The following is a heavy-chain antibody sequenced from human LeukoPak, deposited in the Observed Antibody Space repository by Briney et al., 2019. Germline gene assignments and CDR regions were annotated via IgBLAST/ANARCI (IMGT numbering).Heavy chain of an antibody. CDR1: GFSFSRYA. J-gene: IGHJ4*02. CDR2: ISSSGSTI. V-gene: IGHV3-48*04. Sequence: GGSLRLSCAASGFSFSRYAMGWVRQAPGKGLEWVSYISSSGSTIYYADSVKGRFTISRDNAKNSLYLQMNSLRAEDTAVYYCARDWKYYDSSGYSYYFDYWGQGTLVTVSS. CDR3: ARDWKYYDSSGYSYYFDY. D-gene: IGHD3-22*01.